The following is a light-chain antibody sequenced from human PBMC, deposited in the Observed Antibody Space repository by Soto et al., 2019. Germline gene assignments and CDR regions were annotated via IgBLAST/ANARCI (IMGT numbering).Light chain of an antibody. CDR2: PVP. CDR3: QQHTNSPST. CDR1: QTISNNY. J-gene: IGKJ1*01. Sequence: EIVLTQSPGTLTLSPGESAALSCRASQTISNNYLVWYRQKPDQAPRLLIYPVPSRDVSIPDRFTGTGSGTHFALTIARLEPDDSAVYYCQQHTNSPSTFGQGTRVQI. V-gene: IGKV3-20*01.